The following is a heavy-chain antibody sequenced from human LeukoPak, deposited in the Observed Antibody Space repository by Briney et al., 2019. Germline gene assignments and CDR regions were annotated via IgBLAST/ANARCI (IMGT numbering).Heavy chain of an antibody. CDR1: GFTFSSYS. CDR2: MSSSSSYI. Sequence: PGGSLRLSCAASGFTFSSYSMNWVRQAPGKGLEWVSSMSSSSSYIYYADSVKGRFTISRDNAKNSLYLQMNSLRAEDTAVYYCARVSSSSWTRGDWFDPWGQGTLVTVSS. V-gene: IGHV3-21*01. D-gene: IGHD6-13*01. CDR3: ARVSSSSWTRGDWFDP. J-gene: IGHJ5*02.